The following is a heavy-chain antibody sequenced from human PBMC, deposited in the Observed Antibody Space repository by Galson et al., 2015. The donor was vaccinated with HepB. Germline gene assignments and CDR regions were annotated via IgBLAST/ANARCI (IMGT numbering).Heavy chain of an antibody. CDR3: ARDGDGLFDF. CDR2: ISPYYGTT. V-gene: IGHV1-18*01. Sequence: SVKVSCKASGYTFSDYGTSWVRQAPGQGLEWMGWISPYYGTTTYAQNLQGRVTMTTDTSTSTAYMELRSLTSDDAAVYYCARDGDGLFDFWGQGTLVTVSS. D-gene: IGHD2-8*01. J-gene: IGHJ4*02. CDR1: GYTFSDYG.